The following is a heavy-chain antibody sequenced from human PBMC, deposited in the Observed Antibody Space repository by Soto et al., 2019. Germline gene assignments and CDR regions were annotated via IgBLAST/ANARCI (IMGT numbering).Heavy chain of an antibody. CDR2: ISSSSSYI. CDR1: GFTFSSYS. CDR3: VSVDTAMASAY. J-gene: IGHJ4*02. Sequence: EVQLVESGGGLVKPGGSLRLSCAASGFTFSSYSMNWVRQAPGKGLEWVSSISSSSSYIYYADSVKGRFTNSRDNDKNSLYLQMNSQRAEDTAVYYCVSVDTAMASAYWGQGTLVTVSS. D-gene: IGHD5-18*01. V-gene: IGHV3-21*01.